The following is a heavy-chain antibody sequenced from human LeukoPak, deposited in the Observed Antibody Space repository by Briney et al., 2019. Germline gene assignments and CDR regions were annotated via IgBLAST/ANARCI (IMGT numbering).Heavy chain of an antibody. CDR3: AKGRYYDSSFDY. D-gene: IGHD3-22*01. Sequence: GGSLRLSCAASGLTVSSNYMTWVRQAPGKGLEWVSIIHTNGNTHYADSVKGRFTISRDNSKNTLYLQMNSLRAEDTAVYYCAKGRYYDSSFDYWGQGTLVTVSS. CDR1: GLTVSSNY. V-gene: IGHV3-53*01. CDR2: IHTNGNT. J-gene: IGHJ4*02.